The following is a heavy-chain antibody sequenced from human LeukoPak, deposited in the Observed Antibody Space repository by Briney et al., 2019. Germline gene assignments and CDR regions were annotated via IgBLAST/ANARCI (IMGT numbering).Heavy chain of an antibody. Sequence: SGGSLRLSCAASGFTFDDYGMSWVRRAPGRGLEWVGLIRRRAFGETADYAASVKGRFTISRDDSKSIAYLQMNSLKTEDTAVYYCTREGAAAAYGMDVWGQGTTVTVSS. CDR1: GFTFDDYG. CDR2: IRRRAFGETA. CDR3: TREGAAAAYGMDV. V-gene: IGHV3-49*04. J-gene: IGHJ6*02. D-gene: IGHD6-13*01.